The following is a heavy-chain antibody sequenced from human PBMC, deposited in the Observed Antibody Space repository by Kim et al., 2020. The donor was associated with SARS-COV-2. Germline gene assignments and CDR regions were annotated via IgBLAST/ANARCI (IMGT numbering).Heavy chain of an antibody. J-gene: IGHJ6*02. V-gene: IGHV1-69*04. D-gene: IGHD4-17*01. Sequence: SVKVSCKASGGTFSSYAISWVRQAPGQGLEWMGRIIPILGIANYAQKFQGRVTITADKSTSTAYMELSSLRSEDTAVYYCARDLYGDYDYYYYGMDVWGQGTTVTVSS. CDR3: ARDLYGDYDYYYYGMDV. CDR2: IIPILGIA. CDR1: GGTFSSYA.